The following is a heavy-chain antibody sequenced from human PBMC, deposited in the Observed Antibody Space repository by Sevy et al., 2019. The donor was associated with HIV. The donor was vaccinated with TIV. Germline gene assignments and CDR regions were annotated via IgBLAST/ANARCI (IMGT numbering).Heavy chain of an antibody. CDR1: GYSFTGYY. CDR2: INPISGAT. Sequence: ASVKVSCKASGYSFTGYYMHWVRQAPGQGLEWMGRINPISGATDDSQKFQGRVTMTRDTSNSTAYMEVSRLRSDDTAVYYCVRARTDFWTGGMDVWGQGTTVTVSS. D-gene: IGHD3-3*01. J-gene: IGHJ6*02. CDR3: VRARTDFWTGGMDV. V-gene: IGHV1-2*06.